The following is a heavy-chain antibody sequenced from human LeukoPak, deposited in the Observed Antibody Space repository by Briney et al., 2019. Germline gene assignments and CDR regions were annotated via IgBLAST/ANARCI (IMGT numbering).Heavy chain of an antibody. CDR3: ARVAADLAEYFQH. CDR2: IYFSGNT. CDR1: GGSISGISYY. V-gene: IGHV4-39*01. D-gene: IGHD6-13*01. Sequence: SETLSLTCTVSGGSISGISYYWGWIPQPPGKGLEWIGTIYFSGNTYYNPSLESRVTISVDTSKNQVSLKLSSVTAADTAVYYCARVAADLAEYFQHWGQGTLVTVSS. J-gene: IGHJ1*01.